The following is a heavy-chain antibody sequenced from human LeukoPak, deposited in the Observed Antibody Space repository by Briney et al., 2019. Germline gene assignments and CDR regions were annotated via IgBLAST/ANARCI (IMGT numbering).Heavy chain of an antibody. CDR3: AKDMGSGGYYGMDV. J-gene: IGHJ6*04. Sequence: GWSLRLSCAASGFTFSSYGMHWVRRAPGKGLEWVAVISYDGSNKYYADSVKGRFTISRDNSKNTLYLQMNSLRAEDTAVYYCAKDMGSGGYYGMDVWGKGTTVTVSS. CDR2: ISYDGSNK. D-gene: IGHD2-8*02. CDR1: GFTFSSYG. V-gene: IGHV3-30*18.